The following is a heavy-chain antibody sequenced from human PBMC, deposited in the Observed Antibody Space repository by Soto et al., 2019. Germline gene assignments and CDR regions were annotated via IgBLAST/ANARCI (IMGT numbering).Heavy chain of an antibody. CDR3: ARVCTSWYDFGSGYQHYYYYMDV. V-gene: IGHV1-8*01. J-gene: IGHJ6*03. Sequence: ASVKVSCKASGYTFTSYDINWVRQATGQGLEWMGWMNPNSGNTGYAQKFQGRVTMTRNTSISTAYMELSSLRSEDTAVYYCARVCTSWYDFGSGYQHYYYYMDVWGKGTTVTVSS. D-gene: IGHD3-3*01. CDR2: MNPNSGNT. CDR1: GYTFTSYD.